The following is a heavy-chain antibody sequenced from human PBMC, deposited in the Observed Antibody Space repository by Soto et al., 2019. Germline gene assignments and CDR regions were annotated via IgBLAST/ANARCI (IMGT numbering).Heavy chain of an antibody. Sequence: PSETLSLTCTVSGGSISTTEHYWGWIRQPPGKRLEWIGTIYYSGTTYYNPSLESRVTISVDTSKNQFSLKVKSVTAADTAVYYCVSPRNLWLDFDFWGQGTLVTVSS. CDR3: VSPRNLWLDFDF. D-gene: IGHD5-18*01. CDR2: IYYSGTT. CDR1: GGSISTTEHY. V-gene: IGHV4-39*01. J-gene: IGHJ4*02.